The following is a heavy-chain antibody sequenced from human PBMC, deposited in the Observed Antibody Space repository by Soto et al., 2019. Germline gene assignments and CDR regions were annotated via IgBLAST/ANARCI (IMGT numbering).Heavy chain of an antibody. D-gene: IGHD3-22*01. CDR3: AHNAPYYHDSSGYYGGNWFDP. J-gene: IGHJ5*02. CDR2: IYWDDDK. Sequence: SGPTLVNPTQTLTLTCTFSGFSLSTSGVGVGWIRQPPGKALEWLALIYWDDDKRYSPSLKSRLTITKDTSKNQVVLTMTNMDPVDTATYYCAHNAPYYHDSSGYYGGNWFDPWGQGTLVTVSS. V-gene: IGHV2-5*02. CDR1: GFSLSTSGVG.